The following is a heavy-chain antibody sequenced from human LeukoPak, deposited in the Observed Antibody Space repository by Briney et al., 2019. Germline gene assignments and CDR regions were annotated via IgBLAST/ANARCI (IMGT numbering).Heavy chain of an antibody. V-gene: IGHV1-8*01. CDR1: GYTFTNYD. CDR3: ARGITIFGVVTLDY. Sequence: GASVKVSCKASGYTFTNYDINWVRQATGQGLEWMGWMNPNSGNTGYAQKFQGRVTMTMNTSISTAYMELSSLRSEDAAVYYCARGITIFGVVTLDYWGQGTLVTVSS. J-gene: IGHJ4*02. D-gene: IGHD3-3*01. CDR2: MNPNSGNT.